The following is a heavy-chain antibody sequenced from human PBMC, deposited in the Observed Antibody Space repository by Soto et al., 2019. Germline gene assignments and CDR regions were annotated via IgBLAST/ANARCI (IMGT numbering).Heavy chain of an antibody. D-gene: IGHD5-18*01. Sequence: SETLSLTCTVSGGFIWGWIRQPPGKGLEWIGFVYYTGATYYSPSLKSRVTISLDTPKNQFSLNLNSVTAADTAVYYCARAGNSYDTGYQFDYWGQGMLVTVSS. CDR1: GGFI. CDR2: VYYTGAT. J-gene: IGHJ4*02. V-gene: IGHV4-59*01. CDR3: ARAGNSYDTGYQFDY.